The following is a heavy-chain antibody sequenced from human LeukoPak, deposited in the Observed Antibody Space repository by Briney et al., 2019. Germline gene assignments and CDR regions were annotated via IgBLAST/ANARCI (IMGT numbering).Heavy chain of an antibody. J-gene: IGHJ5*02. V-gene: IGHV4-59*08. Sequence: PSETLSLTCTVSGGSIRSYYWSWIRQPPGKGLEWIGYIYYSGSTNYNPSLKSRVTISVDTSKNQFSLKLSSVTAADTAVYYCARLVYCSSTSCRLPDNWFDPWGQGTLVTVSS. CDR3: ARLVYCSSTSCRLPDNWFDP. D-gene: IGHD2-2*01. CDR2: IYYSGST. CDR1: GGSIRSYY.